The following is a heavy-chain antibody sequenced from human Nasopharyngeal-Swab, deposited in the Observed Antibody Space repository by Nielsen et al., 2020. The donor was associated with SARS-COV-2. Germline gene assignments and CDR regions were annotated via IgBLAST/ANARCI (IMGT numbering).Heavy chain of an antibody. J-gene: IGHJ5*02. CDR1: GGSISSSSYY. V-gene: IGHV4-39*01. D-gene: IGHD6-13*01. Sequence: CTVSGGSISSSSYYWGWIRQPPGKGLEWIGSIYYSGSTYYNPSLKSRVTISVDTSKNQFSLKLSTVTAADTAVYYCARHWDLAAAQWFDPWGQGTLVTVSS. CDR2: IYYSGST. CDR3: ARHWDLAAAQWFDP.